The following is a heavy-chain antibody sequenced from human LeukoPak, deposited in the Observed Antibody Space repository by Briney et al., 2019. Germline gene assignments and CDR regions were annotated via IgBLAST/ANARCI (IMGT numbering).Heavy chain of an antibody. D-gene: IGHD3-10*01. CDR2: IYYSGST. Sequence: SSETLSLTCTVSGSSISSYYWSWIRQPPGKGLEWIGYIYYSGSTNYNPSLKSRVTISVDTSKNQFSLKLSSVTAADTAVYYCARLPYGSGSYPGYFDLWGRGTLVTVSS. V-gene: IGHV4-59*12. CDR1: GSSISSYY. CDR3: ARLPYGSGSYPGYFDL. J-gene: IGHJ2*01.